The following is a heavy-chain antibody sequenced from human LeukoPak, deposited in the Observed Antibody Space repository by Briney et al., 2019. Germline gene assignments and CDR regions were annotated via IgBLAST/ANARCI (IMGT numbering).Heavy chain of an antibody. CDR3: ARAGVVPAAINRAFDI. CDR1: GGSFSGYY. Sequence: SETLSLTCAVYGGSFSGYYWSWIRQPPGKGLEWIGYIYHNGDTYYNPSLKSRVAISVDTSKNQFSLKLGSVTAADTAAYYCARAGVVPAAINRAFDIWGQGSVVTVSS. J-gene: IGHJ3*02. V-gene: IGHV4-34*01. D-gene: IGHD2-2*02. CDR2: IYHNGDT.